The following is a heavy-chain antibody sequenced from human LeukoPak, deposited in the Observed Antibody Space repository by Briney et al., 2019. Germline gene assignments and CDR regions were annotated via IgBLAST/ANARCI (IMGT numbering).Heavy chain of an antibody. D-gene: IGHD5-18*01. V-gene: IGHV3-21*01. CDR3: ARGENNYGYYFDY. Sequence: NPGGSLRLSCAASGFTFSSYSMNWVRQAPGKGLEWVSSISSSSSYIYYADSVKGRFTISRDNAKNSLYLQMNSLRAEDTAVYYCARGENNYGYYFDYWGQGTLVTVSS. CDR1: GFTFSSYS. CDR2: ISSSSSYI. J-gene: IGHJ4*02.